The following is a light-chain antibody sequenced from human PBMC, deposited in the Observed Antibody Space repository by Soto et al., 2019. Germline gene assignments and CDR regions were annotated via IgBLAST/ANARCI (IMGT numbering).Light chain of an antibody. J-gene: IGKJ1*01. CDR1: QSVSST. CDR3: QQRSKLPRT. V-gene: IGKV3-11*01. CDR2: DAS. Sequence: EIVLTQSPATLSLSPGERATLSCRASQSVSSTLAWYQQKPGQAPRLLIYDASNRATGIPARFSGSGSGTDFTLTISSLEPEDFAVYYCQQRSKLPRTFGQGTKVDIK.